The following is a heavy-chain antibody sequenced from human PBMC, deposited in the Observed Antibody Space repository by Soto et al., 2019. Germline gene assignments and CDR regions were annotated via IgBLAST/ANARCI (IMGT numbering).Heavy chain of an antibody. CDR2: IYTSGAT. D-gene: IGHD3-16*01. CDR1: GSPFSNFS. V-gene: IGHV4-4*07. Sequence: ATLSLTCSVSGSPFSNFSWSCLRQHAGKGLEWMVSIYTSGATSYNPSLKSRVTMSVDTSQTQMSLNLRSVTAADTAVYYCARGGIQKSNGSDEWGQGLLVTVAS. CDR3: ARGGIQKSNGSDE. J-gene: IGHJ4*02.